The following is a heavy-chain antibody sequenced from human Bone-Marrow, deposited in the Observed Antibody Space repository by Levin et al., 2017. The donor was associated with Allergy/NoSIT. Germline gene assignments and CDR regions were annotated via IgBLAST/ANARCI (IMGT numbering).Heavy chain of an antibody. CDR3: VTGGLPNDY. CDR2: LSVSGSNT. Sequence: QSGGSLRLSCAASGFTFSSYAMSWVRQAPGKGLEWVSALSVSGSNTYYADSVKGRFTISRDNSKDTLYLQMNSLRAEDTAVYYCVTGGLPNDYWGQGTLVTVSS. J-gene: IGHJ4*02. CDR1: GFTFSSYA. D-gene: IGHD3-16*01. V-gene: IGHV3-23*01.